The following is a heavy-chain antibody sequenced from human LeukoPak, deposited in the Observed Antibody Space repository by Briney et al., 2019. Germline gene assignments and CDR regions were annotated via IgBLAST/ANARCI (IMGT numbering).Heavy chain of an antibody. D-gene: IGHD3-22*01. CDR2: LYTSGST. CDR1: GGSISSYY. Sequence: PSETLSLTCTVSGGSISSYYWSWIRQPAAKGLEWIGRLYTSGSTNYNPSLKSRVTMSVDTSKNQFSLKLSSVTAADTAVYYCARDSVVTMTRKNPDAFDIWGQGTMVTVSS. V-gene: IGHV4-4*07. CDR3: ARDSVVTMTRKNPDAFDI. J-gene: IGHJ3*02.